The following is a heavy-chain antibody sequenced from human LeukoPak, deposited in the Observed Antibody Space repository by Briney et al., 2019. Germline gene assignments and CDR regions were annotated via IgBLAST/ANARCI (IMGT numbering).Heavy chain of an antibody. D-gene: IGHD1-26*01. CDR2: IHYSGGT. J-gene: IGHJ4*02. CDR1: GVSISGYY. CDR3: ARQPYMLGAYYFDY. V-gene: IGHV4-59*08. Sequence: SETLSLTCTVSGVSISGYYWSWLRQPPGKGLEWIGYIHYSGGTNSNPSLQSRAAISLDASRNQFSLKLTSVTAADTAVYYCARQPYMLGAYYFDYWGQGTLVTVSS.